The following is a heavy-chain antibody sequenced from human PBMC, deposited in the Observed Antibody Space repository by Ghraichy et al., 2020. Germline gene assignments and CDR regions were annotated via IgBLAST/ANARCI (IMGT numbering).Heavy chain of an antibody. CDR3: AKTSTENWEDY. Sequence: GGSLRLSCAASVFTFSSSTMSWVRQAPGKGLEWVSAISASGDSTYYADFVKGRFTISRDNSKNTLYLQMNSLTAEDTAVYYCAKTSTENWEDYWGQGTLVTVSS. V-gene: IGHV3-23*01. D-gene: IGHD7-27*01. CDR1: VFTFSSST. CDR2: ISASGDST. J-gene: IGHJ4*02.